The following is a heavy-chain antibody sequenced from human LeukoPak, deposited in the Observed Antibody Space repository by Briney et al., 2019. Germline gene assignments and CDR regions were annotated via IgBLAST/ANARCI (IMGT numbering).Heavy chain of an antibody. D-gene: IGHD3-22*01. CDR2: INPNSGGT. V-gene: IGHV1-2*02. CDR1: GYTFTGYY. CDR3: ASSRFRIPTYYYDSSGYYY. J-gene: IGHJ4*02. Sequence: ASVKVSCKASGYTFTGYYMHWVRQAPGQGLEWMGWINPNSGGTNYAQKFQGRVTITADKSTSTAYMELSSLRSEDTAVYYCASSRFRIPTYYYDSSGYYYWGQGTLVTVSS.